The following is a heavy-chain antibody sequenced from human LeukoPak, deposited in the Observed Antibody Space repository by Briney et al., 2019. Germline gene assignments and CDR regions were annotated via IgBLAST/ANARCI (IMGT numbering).Heavy chain of an antibody. Sequence: PSETLSLTCAVSGYSISSGYYWGWIRQPPGKGLEWIGSIYHSGSTYYNPSLKSRVTISVDTSKNQFSLKLSSVTAADTAVYYCASDYGGNSDSMWGQGTLVTVSS. V-gene: IGHV4-38-2*01. CDR3: ASDYGGNSDSM. CDR2: IYHSGST. D-gene: IGHD4-23*01. J-gene: IGHJ4*02. CDR1: GYSISSGYY.